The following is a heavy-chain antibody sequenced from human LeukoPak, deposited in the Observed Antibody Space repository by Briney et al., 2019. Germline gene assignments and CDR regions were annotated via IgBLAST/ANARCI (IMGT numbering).Heavy chain of an antibody. CDR3: ARGLGGRWYGVFDY. D-gene: IGHD6-13*01. CDR2: IYTSGST. J-gene: IGHJ4*02. CDR1: GGSISSGCYY. V-gene: IGHV4-61*02. Sequence: SETLSLTCTASGGSISSGCYYWSWIRQPAGKGLEWIGRIYTSGSTNYNPSLKRRVTISVDTSKNQFPLNLSSETAADTAVYCCARGLGGRWYGVFDYWGQGTLATVSS.